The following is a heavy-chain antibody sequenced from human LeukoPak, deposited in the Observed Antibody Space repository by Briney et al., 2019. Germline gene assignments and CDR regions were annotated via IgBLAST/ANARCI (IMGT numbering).Heavy chain of an antibody. D-gene: IGHD5-12*01. Sequence: SETLSLTCTVSGGSISSGGYYWSWIRQPPGKGLEWIGYIYHSGSTYYNPSLKSRGTISVDRSKNQFSLKLSSVTAADTAVYYCARDAPILSGPGAFDIWGQGTMVTVSS. CDR1: GGSISSGGYY. CDR2: IYHSGST. V-gene: IGHV4-30-2*01. CDR3: ARDAPILSGPGAFDI. J-gene: IGHJ3*02.